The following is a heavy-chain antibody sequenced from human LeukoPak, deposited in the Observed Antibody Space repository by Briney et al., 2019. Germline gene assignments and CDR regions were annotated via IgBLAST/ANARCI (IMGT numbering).Heavy chain of an antibody. J-gene: IGHJ4*02. Sequence: GGSLRLSCAASGFTFSSYGMHWARQAPGKGLEWVAVISYDGSNKYYADSVKGRFTISRDNSKSTLYLQMNSLRAEDTDVYYCAKEDCTNGVCYPVFVYWGQGTLVTVSS. V-gene: IGHV3-30*18. CDR3: AKEDCTNGVCYPVFVY. CDR2: ISYDGSNK. D-gene: IGHD2-8*01. CDR1: GFTFSSYG.